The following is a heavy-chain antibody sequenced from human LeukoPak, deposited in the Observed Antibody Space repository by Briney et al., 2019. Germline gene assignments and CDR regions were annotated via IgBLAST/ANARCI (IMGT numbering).Heavy chain of an antibody. Sequence: PGGSLRLSCAASGFTFSSYWMHWVRQAPGKGLVWVSRINSDGSSTNYADSVKGRFTISRDNAKNTLYLQMNSLRAEDTAVYYCARVYYGHYLFDYWGQGTLVTVSS. CDR1: GFTFSSYW. D-gene: IGHD4-17*01. V-gene: IGHV3-74*01. J-gene: IGHJ4*02. CDR3: ARVYYGHYLFDY. CDR2: INSDGSST.